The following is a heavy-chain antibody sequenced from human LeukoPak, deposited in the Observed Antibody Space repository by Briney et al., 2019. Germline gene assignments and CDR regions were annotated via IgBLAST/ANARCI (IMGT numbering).Heavy chain of an antibody. V-gene: IGHV4-4*07. Sequence: SETLSLICTVSGRSITHSYWSSIRHSAGTGMEWVGRIHATGTTNYNPSFKSRLNMSLDMPTSQFSLTLSAMTVAFTATYYCARIFYRDVWGQGALRTVS. CDR2: IHATGTT. CDR3: ARIFYRDV. J-gene: IGHJ3*01. D-gene: IGHD3-16*02. CDR1: GRSITHSY.